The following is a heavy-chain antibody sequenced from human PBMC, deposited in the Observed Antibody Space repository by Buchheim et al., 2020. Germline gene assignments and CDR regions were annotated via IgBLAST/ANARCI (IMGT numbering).Heavy chain of an antibody. J-gene: IGHJ6*02. CDR1: GYTFSSYG. V-gene: IGHV1-18*01. CDR3: ARDFYDILTGPSYGMDV. D-gene: IGHD3-9*01. CDR2: ISAHNGDT. Sequence: VQLVQSGGEVKKPGASVKVSCKTAGYTFSSYGVTWVRQAPGQGLEWLGWISAHNGDTIYAQKVQGRVTMTTETTKTTVFMELRSLRSDDTAVYYCARDFYDILTGPSYGMDVWGQGTT.